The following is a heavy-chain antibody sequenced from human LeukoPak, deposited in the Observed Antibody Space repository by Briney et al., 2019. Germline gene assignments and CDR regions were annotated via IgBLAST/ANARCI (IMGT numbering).Heavy chain of an antibody. D-gene: IGHD3-3*01. Sequence: KPSETLSLTCTVSGGSISSSSYYWGWIRQPPGKGLEWIGSIYYSGSTYYNPSLKSRVTISVDTPKNQFSLKLSSVTAADTAVYYCVSRITIFGVVIADYFAYWGQGTLVTVSS. V-gene: IGHV4-39*01. CDR3: VSRITIFGVVIADYFAY. CDR2: IYYSGST. CDR1: GGSISSSSYY. J-gene: IGHJ4*02.